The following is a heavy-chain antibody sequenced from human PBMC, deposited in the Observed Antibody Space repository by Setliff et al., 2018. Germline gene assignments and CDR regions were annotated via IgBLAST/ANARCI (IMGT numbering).Heavy chain of an antibody. Sequence: SETLSLTCTVSGGSISSYYWNWIRQPPGKGLEWIGYIHYSGSPNYHPSLKSQASTSVDTSQNQISLKLSSVTAADTAVYYCARTMYSSSWYGAFDIWGQGTMVTVSS. D-gene: IGHD6-13*01. CDR1: GGSISSYY. J-gene: IGHJ3*02. CDR2: IHYSGSP. V-gene: IGHV4-59*01. CDR3: ARTMYSSSWYGAFDI.